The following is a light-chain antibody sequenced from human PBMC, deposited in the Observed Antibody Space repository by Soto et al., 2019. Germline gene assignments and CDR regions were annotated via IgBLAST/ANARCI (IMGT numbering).Light chain of an antibody. Sequence: EIVMTQSPATLSVSPGERATLSCRASQSVSSNLAWYQQKPGQAPRLLIYGASTRATGIPARFSGSGSGTEFTLTISSLQSEDFATYYCQQSYSAPRVFGQGTKVEIK. V-gene: IGKV3-15*01. CDR2: GAS. CDR1: QSVSSN. CDR3: QQSYSAPRV. J-gene: IGKJ1*01.